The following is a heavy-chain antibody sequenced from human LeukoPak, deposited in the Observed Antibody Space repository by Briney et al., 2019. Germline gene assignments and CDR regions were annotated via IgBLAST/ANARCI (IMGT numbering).Heavy chain of an antibody. Sequence: ASVKVSCKASGYTFISYDINWVRQATGQGLEWMGWMNPNSGNTGYAQKFQGRVTMTRNASISTAYMELSSLRSEDAAVYYCAREDIVVGDYWGQGTLVTVSS. D-gene: IGHD2-15*01. CDR2: MNPNSGNT. CDR1: GYTFISYD. V-gene: IGHV1-8*01. J-gene: IGHJ4*02. CDR3: AREDIVVGDY.